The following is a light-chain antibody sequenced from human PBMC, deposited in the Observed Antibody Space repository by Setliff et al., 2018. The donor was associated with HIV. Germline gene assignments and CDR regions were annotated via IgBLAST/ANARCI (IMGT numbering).Light chain of an antibody. CDR1: RSDVGGYNY. V-gene: IGLV2-14*01. CDR3: TSYTTSSTLV. J-gene: IGLJ2*01. CDR2: EVN. Sequence: QSALTQPASVSGSPGQSITISCTGTRSDVGGYNYVSWYQQHPGKAPKLMISEVNKRPSGVSNRFSGSKTGNTASLTISGLQAEDEADYYCTSYTTSSTLVFGGGTKATV.